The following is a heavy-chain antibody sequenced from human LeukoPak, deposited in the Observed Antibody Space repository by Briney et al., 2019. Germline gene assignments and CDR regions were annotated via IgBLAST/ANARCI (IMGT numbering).Heavy chain of an antibody. Sequence: SETLSLTCTVSGGSISSYYWSWLRQPPGKGLEWIGYIYYSGSTNYNPSLKSRVTISIDTSNNQFSLKLSSVTAADTAVYYCARFSLYDYVWGSHRQTFAFDYWGQGTLVTVSS. CDR1: GGSISSYY. D-gene: IGHD3-16*02. J-gene: IGHJ4*02. CDR2: IYYSGST. V-gene: IGHV4-59*01. CDR3: ARFSLYDYVWGSHRQTFAFDY.